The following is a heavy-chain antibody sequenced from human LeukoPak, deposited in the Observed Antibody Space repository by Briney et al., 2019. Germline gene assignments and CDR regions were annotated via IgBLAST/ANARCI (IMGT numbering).Heavy chain of an antibody. Sequence: GGSLRLSFAASGFTFSNYWMGWFRQAPGKGREGVASIDQYGRAKYYVDSVRGRFTFSRDNTKNSLHLQMNSLRAEDTAVYYCARADSYGSILDYWGQGTRVIDSS. CDR2: IDQYGRAK. J-gene: IGHJ4*02. CDR1: GFTFSNYW. D-gene: IGHD5-18*01. V-gene: IGHV3-7*04. CDR3: ARADSYGSILDY.